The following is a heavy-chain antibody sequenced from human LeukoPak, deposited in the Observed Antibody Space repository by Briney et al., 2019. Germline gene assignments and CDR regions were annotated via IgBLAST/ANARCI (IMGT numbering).Heavy chain of an antibody. Sequence: SETLSLTCTVSGYSISSGYYWGWIRQPPGKGLEWIGSIYHSGSTYYNPSLKSRVTISVDTSKNQFSLKLSSVTAADTAVYYCARESGYDFSPEYYYYYYMDVWGKGTTVTVSS. V-gene: IGHV4-38-2*02. CDR2: IYHSGST. J-gene: IGHJ6*03. CDR3: ARESGYDFSPEYYYYYYMDV. D-gene: IGHD5-12*01. CDR1: GYSISSGYY.